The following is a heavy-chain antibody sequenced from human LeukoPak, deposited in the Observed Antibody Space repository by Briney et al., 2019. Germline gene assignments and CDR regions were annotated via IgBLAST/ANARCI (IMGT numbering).Heavy chain of an antibody. CDR1: GFTFSSYA. J-gene: IGHJ3*02. D-gene: IGHD2-21*02. CDR3: AKGCGGDCYSWDLHSNDAFDI. V-gene: IGHV3-30*04. CDR2: ISYDGSNK. Sequence: GGSLRLSCAASGFTFSSYAMHWVRQAPGKGLEWVAVISYDGSNKYYADSVKGRFTISRDNSKNTLYLQMNSLRAEDTAVYYCAKGCGGDCYSWDLHSNDAFDIWGQGTMVTVSS.